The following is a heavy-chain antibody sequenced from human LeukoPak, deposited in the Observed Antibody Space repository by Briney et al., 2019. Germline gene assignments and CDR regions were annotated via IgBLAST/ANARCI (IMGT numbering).Heavy chain of an antibody. D-gene: IGHD4-17*01. CDR2: IFHSGST. Sequence: SETLSLTCAVSGGSIFSSNWWSWVRQPPGKGLEWIGQIFHSGSTSYSPSLKSRVTISVDKSKNQFSLKLTSVTAADTAVYYCARVSPNTVTTLQYFDYWGQGTLVTVSS. V-gene: IGHV4-4*02. CDR3: ARVSPNTVTTLQYFDY. CDR1: GGSIFSSNW. J-gene: IGHJ4*02.